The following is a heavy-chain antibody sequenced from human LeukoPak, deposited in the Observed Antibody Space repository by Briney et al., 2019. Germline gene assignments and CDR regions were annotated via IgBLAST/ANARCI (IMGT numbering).Heavy chain of an antibody. CDR1: GGTFSSYA. CDR3: ARDSPVLLWFGEVEAGFDP. D-gene: IGHD3-10*01. CDR2: IIPIFGTA. J-gene: IGHJ5*02. Sequence: ASVKVSCKASGGTFSSYAISWVRQAPGQGLEWMGGIIPIFGTANYAQKFQGRVTITADKSTSTAYMELSSLRSEDTAVYYCARDSPVLLWFGEVEAGFDPWGQGTLVTVSS. V-gene: IGHV1-69*06.